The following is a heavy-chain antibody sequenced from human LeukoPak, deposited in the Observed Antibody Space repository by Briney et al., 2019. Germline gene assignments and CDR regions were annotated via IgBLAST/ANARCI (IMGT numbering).Heavy chain of an antibody. CDR1: GFTFSTYN. J-gene: IGHJ6*03. CDR2: ISGSSSYI. Sequence: PGGSLRLSCATSGFTFSTYNMNWVRQAPGKGLEWVSSISGSSSYIYYADSVRGRFSISRDNAKNSLYLQMNSLRAEDTAVYYCARDATAYWYGYYYYYMDVWGKGTTVTVSS. CDR3: ARDATAYWYGYYYYYMDV. D-gene: IGHD2-8*02. V-gene: IGHV3-21*01.